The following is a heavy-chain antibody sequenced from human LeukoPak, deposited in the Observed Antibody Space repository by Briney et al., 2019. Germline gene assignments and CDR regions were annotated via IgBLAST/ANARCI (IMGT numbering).Heavy chain of an antibody. CDR2: VHHSGST. CDR3: ARGVAFDI. J-gene: IGHJ3*02. D-gene: IGHD3-3*01. V-gene: IGHV4-4*02. CDR1: GDSITSINW. Sequence: PSETLSLTCVVSGDSITSINWWNWVRQPPGKGLEWIGEVHHSGSTNYNASLKSRVTIPVDKSKNQFSLKLTSVTAADTAVYYCARGVAFDIWGQGTLVTVSA.